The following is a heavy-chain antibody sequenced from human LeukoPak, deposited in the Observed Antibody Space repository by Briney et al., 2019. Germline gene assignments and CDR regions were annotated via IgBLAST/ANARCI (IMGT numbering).Heavy chain of an antibody. D-gene: IGHD5-24*01. CDR1: GFTVSGTH. Sequence: HPGGSLRLSCAASGFTVSGTHMSWVRQAPGKGLEWVSTISGSGGSTYYADSVKGRFTISRDNSKNTLYLQMNSLTAEDTAIYYCAKNRDGYNFRLDFWGQGTLVTVSS. J-gene: IGHJ4*02. V-gene: IGHV3-23*01. CDR3: AKNRDGYNFRLDF. CDR2: ISGSGGST.